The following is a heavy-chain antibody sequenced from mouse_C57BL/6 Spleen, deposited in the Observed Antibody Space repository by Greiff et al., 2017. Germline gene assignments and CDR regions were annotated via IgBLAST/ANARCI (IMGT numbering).Heavy chain of an antibody. J-gene: IGHJ3*01. CDR1: GFTFSNYW. D-gene: IGHD2-10*02. Sequence: EVKLEESGGGLVQPGGSMKLSCVASGFTFSNYWMNWVRQSPEKGLEWVAQIRLKSDNYATHYAESVKGRFTISRDDSKSSVYLQMNNLRAEDTGIYYCTGGYGNPAWFAYWGQGTLVTVSA. CDR3: TGGYGNPAWFAY. CDR2: IRLKSDNYAT. V-gene: IGHV6-3*01.